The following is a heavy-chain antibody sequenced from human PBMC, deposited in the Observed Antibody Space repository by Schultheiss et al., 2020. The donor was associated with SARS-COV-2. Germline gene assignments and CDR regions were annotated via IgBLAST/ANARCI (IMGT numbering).Heavy chain of an antibody. CDR2: IKSKTDGGTT. V-gene: IGHV3-15*01. Sequence: GGSLRLSCAASGFTFSNAWMSWVRQAPGKGLEWVGRIKSKTDGGTTDYAAPVKGRFTISRDDSKNTLYLQMNSLRAEDTAVYYCARDAYYYDSSGYRGRTWYYGMDVWGQGTTVTVSS. J-gene: IGHJ6*02. D-gene: IGHD3-22*01. CDR3: ARDAYYYDSSGYRGRTWYYGMDV. CDR1: GFTFSNAW.